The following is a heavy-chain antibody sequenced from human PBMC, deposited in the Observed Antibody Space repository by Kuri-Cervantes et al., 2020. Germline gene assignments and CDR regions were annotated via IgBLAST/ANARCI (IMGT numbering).Heavy chain of an antibody. D-gene: IGHD1-1*01. CDR2: ISAYNGNT. CDR3: ARGLEATNDDY. J-gene: IGHJ4*02. Sequence: ASVKVSCKASGYTFTSYGISWVRQAPGQGLEWMGWISAYNGNTNYAQKLQGRVTMTRNTSISTAYMELSSLRSEDTAVYYCARGLEATNDDYWGQGTLVTVSS. CDR1: GYTFTSYG. V-gene: IGHV1-18*01.